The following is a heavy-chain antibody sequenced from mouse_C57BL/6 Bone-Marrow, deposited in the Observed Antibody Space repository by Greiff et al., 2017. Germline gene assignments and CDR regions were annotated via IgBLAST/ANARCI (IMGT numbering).Heavy chain of an antibody. V-gene: IGHV5-17*01. Sequence: DVKLVESGGGLVKPGGSLKLSCAASGFTFSDYGMNWVRQAPEKGLEWVAYISSGSSTIYYADTVQGRFTISRDNAKNTLFLQLSSLRSEDTAMYYCASPANWDYFDYWGQGTTLTVSS. CDR1: GFTFSDYG. CDR3: ASPANWDYFDY. J-gene: IGHJ2*01. D-gene: IGHD4-1*01. CDR2: ISSGSSTI.